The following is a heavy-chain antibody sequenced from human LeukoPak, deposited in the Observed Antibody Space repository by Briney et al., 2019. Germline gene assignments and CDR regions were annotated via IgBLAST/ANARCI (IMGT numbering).Heavy chain of an antibody. CDR1: GGSISNSY. J-gene: IGHJ5*01. D-gene: IGHD6-13*01. Sequence: SETLSLTCTVSGGSISNSYWSWIRQPAGKGLEWIGRIYPTDITTYNPSLKSRVTLSVDTSKNQFSLKVNSVTAADAAVYYCARGPGQLTSECYDSWGQGILVTVSS. CDR3: ARGPGQLTSECYDS. V-gene: IGHV4-4*07. CDR2: IYPTDIT.